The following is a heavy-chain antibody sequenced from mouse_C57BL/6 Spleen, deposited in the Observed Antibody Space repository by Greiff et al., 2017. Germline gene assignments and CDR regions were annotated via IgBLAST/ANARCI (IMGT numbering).Heavy chain of an antibody. J-gene: IGHJ2*01. D-gene: IGHD2-2*01. Sequence: EVQGVESGGGLVQPGGSLKLSCAASGFTFSDYYMYWVRQTPEKRLEWVAYISNGGGSTYYPDTVKGRFTISRDNAKNTLYLQMSRLKSEDTAMYYCARWLLDYWGQGTTLTVSS. CDR1: GFTFSDYY. CDR3: ARWLLDY. CDR2: ISNGGGST. V-gene: IGHV5-12*01.